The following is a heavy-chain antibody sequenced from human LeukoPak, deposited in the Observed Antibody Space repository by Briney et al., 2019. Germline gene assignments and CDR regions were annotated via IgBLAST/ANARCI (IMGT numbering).Heavy chain of an antibody. Sequence: RASVKVSCKASGYTFTSYYMHWVRQAPGQGLEWMGIINPSGGSTSYAQKFQGRVTMTRDTSISTAYMELSRLRSDDTAVYYCARARRYSGYDPGSGLTTSSSFGYWGQGTLVTVSS. V-gene: IGHV1-46*01. D-gene: IGHD5-12*01. CDR3: ARARRYSGYDPGSGLTTSSSFGY. J-gene: IGHJ4*02. CDR2: INPSGGST. CDR1: GYTFTSYY.